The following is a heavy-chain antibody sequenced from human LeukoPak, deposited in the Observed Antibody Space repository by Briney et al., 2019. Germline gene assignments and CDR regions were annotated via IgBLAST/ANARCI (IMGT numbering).Heavy chain of an antibody. V-gene: IGHV1-2*02. D-gene: IGHD1-26*01. J-gene: IGHJ4*02. CDR3: ARVPIVGAPPDY. CDR1: GYTFTGYY. Sequence: ASVKVSCKASGYTFTGYYMHWVRQAPGQGLEWMGWINPNSGGTNYAQKFQGRVTMTRNTSISTAYMELSSLRSEDTAVYYCARVPIVGAPPDYWGQGTLVTVSS. CDR2: INPNSGGT.